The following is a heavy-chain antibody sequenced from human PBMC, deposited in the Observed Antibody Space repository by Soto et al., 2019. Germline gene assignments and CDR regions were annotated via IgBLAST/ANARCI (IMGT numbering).Heavy chain of an antibody. D-gene: IGHD6-19*01. CDR1: GFTVSSNY. J-gene: IGHJ6*02. CDR2: IYSGGST. CDR3: ARVVRYSSGWRTFYYGMDV. V-gene: IGHV3-53*01. Sequence: RLSCAASGFTVSSNYMSWVRQAPGKGLEWVSVIYSGGSTYYADSVKGRFTISRDNSKNTLYLQMNSLRAEDTAVYYCARVVRYSSGWRTFYYGMDVWGQGTTVTVSS.